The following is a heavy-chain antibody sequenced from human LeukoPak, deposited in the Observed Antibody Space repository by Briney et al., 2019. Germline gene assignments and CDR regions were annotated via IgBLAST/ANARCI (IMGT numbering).Heavy chain of an antibody. Sequence: GGSLRLSCAASGFTFSSYGMHWVRQAPGKGLEWVAVISYDGSHKYYADSVKGRFTISRDTSKDTLYLQMNSLGAEDTAVYYCAKDRPGYSTYDLDYWGQGTLVIVPS. D-gene: IGHD5-12*01. J-gene: IGHJ4*02. CDR1: GFTFSSYG. CDR2: ISYDGSHK. CDR3: AKDRPGYSTYDLDY. V-gene: IGHV3-30*18.